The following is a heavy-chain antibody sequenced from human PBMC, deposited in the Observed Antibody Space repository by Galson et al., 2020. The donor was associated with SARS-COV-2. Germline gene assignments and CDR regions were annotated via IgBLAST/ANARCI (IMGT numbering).Heavy chain of an antibody. Sequence: WIRQPPGKGLEWIGYIYYSGSTNYNPSLKSRVTISVDTSKNQFSLKLSSVTAADTAVYYCARGNADYDFWSGASYYYYYMDVWGKGTTVTVSS. CDR2: IYYSGST. D-gene: IGHD3-3*01. CDR3: ARGNADYDFWSGASYYYYYMDV. J-gene: IGHJ6*03. V-gene: IGHV4-59*01.